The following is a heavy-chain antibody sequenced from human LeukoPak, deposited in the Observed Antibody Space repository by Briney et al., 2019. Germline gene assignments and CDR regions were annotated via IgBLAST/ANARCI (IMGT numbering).Heavy chain of an antibody. V-gene: IGHV1-8*01. J-gene: IGHJ3*02. CDR3: ARQALDSGYDLDAFDI. CDR2: MNPNSGNT. D-gene: IGHD5-12*01. Sequence: ASVKVSCKASGYTFTSYDINWVRQAAGQGLGWMGWMNPNSGNTGYAQKFQGRVTMTRNTSISTAYMELSSLRSEDTAVYYGARQALDSGYDLDAFDIWGQGTMVTVSS. CDR1: GYTFTSYD.